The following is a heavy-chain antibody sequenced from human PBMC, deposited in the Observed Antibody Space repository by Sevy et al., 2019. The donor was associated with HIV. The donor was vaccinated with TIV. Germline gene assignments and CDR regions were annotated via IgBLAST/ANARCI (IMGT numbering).Heavy chain of an antibody. V-gene: IGHV3-33*01. CDR1: GFTFSSYG. Sequence: GGSPRLSCAASGFTFSSYGMHWVRQAPGKGLEWVAVIWYDGSNKYYADSVKGRFTISRDNSKNTLYLQMNSLRAEDTAVYYCARDPAAARPDFDYWGQGTLVTVSS. J-gene: IGHJ4*02. CDR3: ARDPAAARPDFDY. D-gene: IGHD6-6*01. CDR2: IWYDGSNK.